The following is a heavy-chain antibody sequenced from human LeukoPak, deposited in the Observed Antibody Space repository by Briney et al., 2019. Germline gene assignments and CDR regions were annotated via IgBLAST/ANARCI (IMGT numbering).Heavy chain of an antibody. CDR2: IKQDGSEK. CDR3: ARDGHDFWSGQLQGAFDY. V-gene: IGHV3-7*01. Sequence: GGSLRLSCAASGFTFSSYWMSWVRQAPGKGLEWVANIKQDGSEKYYVDSVKGRFTISRDNAKDSLYLQMNSLRAEDTAVYYCARDGHDFWSGQLQGAFDYWGQGTLVTVSS. D-gene: IGHD3-3*01. J-gene: IGHJ4*02. CDR1: GFTFSSYW.